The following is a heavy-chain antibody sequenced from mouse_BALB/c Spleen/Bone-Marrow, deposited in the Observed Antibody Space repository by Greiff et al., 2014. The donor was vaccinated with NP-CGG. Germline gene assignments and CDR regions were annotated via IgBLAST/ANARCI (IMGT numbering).Heavy chain of an antibody. CDR2: ITGGGTT. D-gene: IGHD1-2*01. J-gene: IGHJ4*01. V-gene: IGHV5-6-5*01. Sequence: EVKVVESGGGLVKPGESLKFSCAASGITVSSYTMSWVRQTPEKRLEWAASITGGGTTYYPDSVKGRFTISRDNARNILYLQVSSLRSEDTAIYYCARHYGYVDAMDYWGQGTSVTVSS. CDR3: ARHYGYVDAMDY. CDR1: GITVSSYT.